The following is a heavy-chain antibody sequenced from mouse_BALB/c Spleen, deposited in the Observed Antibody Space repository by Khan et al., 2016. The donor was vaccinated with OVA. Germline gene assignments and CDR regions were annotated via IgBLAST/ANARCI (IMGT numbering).Heavy chain of an antibody. J-gene: IGHJ3*01. CDR3: ARGYDGNPFAY. CDR1: GFTFSDYY. V-gene: IGHV5-4*02. D-gene: IGHD2-1*01. Sequence: EVELVESGGGLVKPGGSLKLSCAASGFTFSDYYMYWVRQTPEKRLEWVATISDGGSYTYYPDSVKGRFTISRDAAKNNLYLQMSSLKSEDTAMYYCARGYDGNPFAYWGQGTLVTVSA. CDR2: ISDGGSYT.